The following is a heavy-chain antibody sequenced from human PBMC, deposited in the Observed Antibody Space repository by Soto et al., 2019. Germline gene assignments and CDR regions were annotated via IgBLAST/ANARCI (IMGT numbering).Heavy chain of an antibody. CDR2: ISGNAGRT. CDR1: GFSFISYA. Sequence: LPCAASGFSFISYAVGWVRQTPGKGLEWVSVISGNAGRTYYADSVKGRFIISRDNSRDTLSLQMDSLRGEDTAIYYCAKTKGNYCSGGSCYYFDKWGQGVLVTVS. J-gene: IGHJ4*02. D-gene: IGHD2-15*01. CDR3: AKTKGNYCSGGSCYYFDK. V-gene: IGHV3-23*01.